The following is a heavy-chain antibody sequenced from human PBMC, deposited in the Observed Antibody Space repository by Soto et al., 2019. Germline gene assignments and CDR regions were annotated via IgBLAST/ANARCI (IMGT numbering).Heavy chain of an antibody. CDR1: GFTFSSYA. J-gene: IGHJ5*02. V-gene: IGHV3-23*01. CDR3: AKDWSSIVVVPHSAPGINWFDP. D-gene: IGHD2-2*01. Sequence: GGSLRLSCAASGFTFSSYAMSWVRQAPGKGLEWVSAISGSGGSTYYADSVKGRFTISRDNSKNTLYLQMNSLRAEDTAVYDCAKDWSSIVVVPHSAPGINWFDPWGQGTPVTVSS. CDR2: ISGSGGST.